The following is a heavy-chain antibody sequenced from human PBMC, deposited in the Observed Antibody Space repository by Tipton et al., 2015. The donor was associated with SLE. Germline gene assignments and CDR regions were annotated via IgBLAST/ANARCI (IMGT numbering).Heavy chain of an antibody. J-gene: IGHJ6*03. Sequence: LRLSCTVSGGSFGGFYWSWIRQSPGKGLQWVGEVNESGRKNYNPSLKSRVTVSVDTSQKQISLNLRSVTAADTAVYYCARGRRTTYYNRYYFYMDVWGKGTTVTVSS. D-gene: IGHD3-10*01. V-gene: IGHV4-34*01. CDR3: ARGRRTTYYNRYYFYMDV. CDR1: GGSFGGFY. CDR2: VNESGRK.